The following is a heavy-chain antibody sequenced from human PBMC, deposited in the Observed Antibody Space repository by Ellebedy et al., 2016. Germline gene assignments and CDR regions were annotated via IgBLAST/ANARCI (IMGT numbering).Heavy chain of an antibody. J-gene: IGHJ5*02. CDR1: RFTFSDYA. Sequence: GESLKISXTASRFTFSDYAMNWVRQAPGKGLEWVSSISGSGGSTYYIDSVKGRFTISRDNSRNTLYLQVDGLSAEDTAVYYCARPMVRGVSNWFDPWGQGTLVTVSS. V-gene: IGHV3-23*02. D-gene: IGHD3-10*01. CDR3: ARPMVRGVSNWFDP. CDR2: ISGSGGST.